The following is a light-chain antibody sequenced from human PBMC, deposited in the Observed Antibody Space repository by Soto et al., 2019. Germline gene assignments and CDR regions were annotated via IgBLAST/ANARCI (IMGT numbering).Light chain of an antibody. V-gene: IGKV3-20*01. Sequence: EIVLTQSHGTLSLSPGARATLSCRASQSVSSSYLAWYQQKPGQAPRLLIYGASSRATGIPDRFSGSGSGTDFTLTISRLEPEDFAVYYCQQYGSSITFGQGTRLEIK. CDR2: GAS. J-gene: IGKJ5*01. CDR3: QQYGSSIT. CDR1: QSVSSSY.